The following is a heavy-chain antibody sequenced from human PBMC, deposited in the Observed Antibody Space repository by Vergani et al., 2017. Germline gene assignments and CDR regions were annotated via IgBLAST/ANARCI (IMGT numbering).Heavy chain of an antibody. CDR1: GGTFSSYA. CDR2: IIPIFGTA. CDR3: AGGQDXVVVPAAFNGFDP. V-gene: IGHV1-69*01. D-gene: IGHD2-2*01. Sequence: QVQLVQSGAEVKKPGSSVKVSCKASGGTFSSYAISWVRQAPGQGLEWMGGIIPIFGTANYAQKFQGRVTITADESTSTAYMELSSLRSEDTAVYYCAGGQDXVVVPAAFNGFDPWGQGTLVTVSS. J-gene: IGHJ5*02.